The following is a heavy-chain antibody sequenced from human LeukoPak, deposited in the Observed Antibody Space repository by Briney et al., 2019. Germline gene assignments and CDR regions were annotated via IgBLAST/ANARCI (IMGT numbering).Heavy chain of an antibody. CDR1: GGSISSGGYS. CDR2: IYHSGST. Sequence: SETLSLTCAVSGGSISSGGYSWSWIRQPPGKGLEWIGYIYHSGSTYYNPSLKSRVTISVDRSKNQFSLKLSSVTAADTAVYYCAREPLDDAYCGGDCYSPEHWYFDLWGRGTLVTVSS. J-gene: IGHJ2*01. V-gene: IGHV4-30-2*01. CDR3: AREPLDDAYCGGDCYSPEHWYFDL. D-gene: IGHD2-21*02.